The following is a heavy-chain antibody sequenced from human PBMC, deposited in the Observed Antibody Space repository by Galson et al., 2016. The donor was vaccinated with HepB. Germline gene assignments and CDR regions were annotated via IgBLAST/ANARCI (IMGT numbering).Heavy chain of an antibody. D-gene: IGHD3-3*01. CDR2: ISWNSRSI. CDR3: AKSLRVLRPLND. Sequence: SLRLSCAASGFTFEDYALHWVRQTPGKGLEWVSGISWNSRSIGYADSVKGRFTVSRDSAKRSLYLQMNSLRTEDTALYFCAKSLRVLRPLNDWGQGSQVIVSA. CDR1: GFTFEDYA. V-gene: IGHV3-9*01. J-gene: IGHJ4*02.